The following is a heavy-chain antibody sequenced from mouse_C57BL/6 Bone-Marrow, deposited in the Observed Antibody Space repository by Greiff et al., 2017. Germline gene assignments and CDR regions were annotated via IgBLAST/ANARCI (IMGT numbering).Heavy chain of an antibody. CDR2: IDPENGDT. V-gene: IGHV14-4*01. CDR1: GFNIKDDY. CDR3: TTFYGSSYLRYFDV. D-gene: IGHD1-1*01. J-gene: IGHJ1*03. Sequence: VKLLESGAELVRPGASVKLSCTASGFNIKDDYMHWVKQRPEQGLEWIGWIDPENGDTEYASKFQGKATITADTSSNTAYLQLSSLTSEDTAVYYCTTFYGSSYLRYFDVWGTGTTVTVSS.